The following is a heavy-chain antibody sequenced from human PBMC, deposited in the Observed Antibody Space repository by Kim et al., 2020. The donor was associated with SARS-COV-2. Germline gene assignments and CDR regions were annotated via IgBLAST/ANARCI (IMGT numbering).Heavy chain of an antibody. CDR3: ARSDYSNYYEENYYYYGMDV. CDR2: IIPIFGTA. D-gene: IGHD4-4*01. CDR1: GGTFSSYA. Sequence: SVKVSCKASGGTFSSYAISWVRQAPGQGLEWMGGIIPIFGTANYAQKFQGRVTITADESTSTAYMELSSLRSEDTAVYYCARSDYSNYYEENYYYYGMDVWGQGTTVTVSS. V-gene: IGHV1-69*13. J-gene: IGHJ6*02.